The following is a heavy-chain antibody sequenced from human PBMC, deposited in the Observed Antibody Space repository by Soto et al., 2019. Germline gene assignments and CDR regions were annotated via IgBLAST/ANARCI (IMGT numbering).Heavy chain of an antibody. J-gene: IGHJ6*02. CDR3: ATRDSSYDNYYDYGMDV. Sequence: QVQLVQSGAEVKKPGSSVKVSCKASGGTFSSYAISWVRQAPGQGLEWMGGIIPIFGTANYAQKFQGRVTITADESTSTAYMALRSLSSEATDVYYCATRDSSYDNYYDYGMDVWGQGTTVTVSS. V-gene: IGHV1-69*01. D-gene: IGHD5-12*01. CDR1: GGTFSSYA. CDR2: IIPIFGTA.